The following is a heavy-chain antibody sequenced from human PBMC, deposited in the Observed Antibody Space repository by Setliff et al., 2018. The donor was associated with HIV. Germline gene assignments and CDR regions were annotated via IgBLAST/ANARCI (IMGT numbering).Heavy chain of an antibody. CDR3: AEWFDGYDAFDI. J-gene: IGHJ3*02. CDR1: GFTFSSYS. V-gene: IGHV3-48*01. D-gene: IGHD3-3*01. Sequence: GGSLRLSCAASGFTFSSYSMNWVRQAPGKGLEWVSYISSSSSTIYYADSVKGRFTISRDNSKNALYLQVNSLRAEDTAVYYCAEWFDGYDAFDIWGQGTMVTVSS. CDR2: ISSSSSTI.